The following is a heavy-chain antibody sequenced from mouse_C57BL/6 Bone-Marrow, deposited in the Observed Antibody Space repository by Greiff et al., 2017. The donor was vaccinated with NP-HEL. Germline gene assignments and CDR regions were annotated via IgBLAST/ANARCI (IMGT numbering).Heavy chain of an antibody. CDR3: TTSLGDY. Sequence: EVQLQQSGAELVRPGASVKLSCTASGFNIKDDYMHWVKQRPEQGLEWIGWIEPENGDTEYASKFQGKATITADTSSNTAYLQLSSLTSEDTAVYYCTTSLGDYWGQGTSVTVSS. CDR1: GFNIKDDY. D-gene: IGHD3-3*01. J-gene: IGHJ4*01. CDR2: IEPENGDT. V-gene: IGHV14-4*01.